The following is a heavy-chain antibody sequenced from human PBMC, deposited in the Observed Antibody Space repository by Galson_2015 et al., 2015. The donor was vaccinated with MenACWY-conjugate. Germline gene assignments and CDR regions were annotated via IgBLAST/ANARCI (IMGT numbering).Heavy chain of an antibody. Sequence: LSCAVSCFSFRPPSLSWFPPPPGKGLEWVGRTRDKAYSYTTEYAASVKGRLTISRDDSKNSLYLQMNSLKTEDTAVYYCTRPYSSSCQCSYFVFWCQGTLFAVSS. CDR3: TRPYSSSCQCSYFVF. D-gene: IGHD6-13*01. CDR2: TRDKAYSYTT. J-gene: IGHJ4*02. CDR1: CFSFRPPS. V-gene: IGHV3-72*01.